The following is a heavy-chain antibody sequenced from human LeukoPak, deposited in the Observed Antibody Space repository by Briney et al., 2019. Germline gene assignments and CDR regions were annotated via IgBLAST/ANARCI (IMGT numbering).Heavy chain of an antibody. D-gene: IGHD2-21*01. CDR2: ISWNSGSI. CDR1: GFTFDDYA. V-gene: IGHV3-9*01. Sequence: GGSLRLSCAASGFTFDDYAMHWVRQAPGKGLEWVSGISWNSGSIGYADSVKGRFTISRDNAKNSLYLQMNSLRAEDTAVYYCARSGSVPPRGPPNYSYFDYWGQGTLVTVSS. J-gene: IGHJ4*02. CDR3: ARSGSVPPRGPPNYSYFDY.